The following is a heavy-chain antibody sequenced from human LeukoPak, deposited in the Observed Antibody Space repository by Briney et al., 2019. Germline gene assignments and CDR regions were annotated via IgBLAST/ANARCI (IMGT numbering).Heavy chain of an antibody. V-gene: IGHV3-23*01. CDR1: GFNFANHA. CDR3: AKDNPYYDILTGYWRGTNTFDY. CDR2: ISGGGDIT. J-gene: IGHJ4*02. D-gene: IGHD3-9*01. Sequence: GGSLRLSCAASGFNFANHAMSWARQTPGKGLEWVSAISGGGDITYYADSVTGRFTISRDNSKNTLYLQMNSLRAEDTAVYYCAKDNPYYDILTGYWRGTNTFDYWGQGTLVTVSS.